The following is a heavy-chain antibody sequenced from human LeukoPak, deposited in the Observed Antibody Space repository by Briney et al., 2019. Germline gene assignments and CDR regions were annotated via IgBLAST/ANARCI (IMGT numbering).Heavy chain of an antibody. CDR2: IRYDGSNK. J-gene: IGHJ6*03. CDR3: AKDYYGSGSYYNPLYYFYHMDV. CDR1: GFTFSSYG. Sequence: GGSLRLSCAASGFTFSSYGMHWVRQAPGKGLEWVAFIRYDGSNKYYADSVKGRFTISRDNSKNTLYLQMNSLRAEDTAVYYCAKDYYGSGSYYNPLYYFYHMDVWGKGTTVTVSS. V-gene: IGHV3-30*02. D-gene: IGHD3-10*01.